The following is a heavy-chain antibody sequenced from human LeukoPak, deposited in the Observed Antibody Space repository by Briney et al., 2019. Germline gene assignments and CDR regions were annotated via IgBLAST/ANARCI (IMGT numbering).Heavy chain of an antibody. CDR3: ARLAVAQTGLFDY. CDR1: GYTFSNYY. D-gene: IGHD6-19*01. CDR2: INPSNGYT. J-gene: IGHJ4*02. Sequence: ASVKVSCKASGYTFSNYYMHWVRQAPGQGLEWMGIINPSNGYTTYAQKFQGRVTMTRDTSTSTVYMELSSLRSEDTAVYYCARLAVAQTGLFDYWGQGTLVTVSS. V-gene: IGHV1-46*01.